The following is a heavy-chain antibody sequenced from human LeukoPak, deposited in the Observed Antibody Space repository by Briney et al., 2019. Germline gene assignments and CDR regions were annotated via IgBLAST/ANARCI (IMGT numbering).Heavy chain of an antibody. Sequence: SETLSLTCTVSGGSISSYYWSWIRQPPGKGLEWIGYIYYSGSTNYNPSLKSRVTISVDTSKNQFSLKLSSGTAADTAVYYCARGSNGDYSYYYYYMDVWGKGTTVTVSS. D-gene: IGHD4-17*01. CDR2: IYYSGST. J-gene: IGHJ6*03. CDR1: GGSISSYY. V-gene: IGHV4-59*01. CDR3: ARGSNGDYSYYYYYMDV.